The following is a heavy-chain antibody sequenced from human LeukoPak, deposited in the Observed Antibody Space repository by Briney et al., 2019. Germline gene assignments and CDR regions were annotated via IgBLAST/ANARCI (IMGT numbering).Heavy chain of an antibody. V-gene: IGHV3-48*04. Sequence: GGSLRLSCAASGFTFSSYSMNWVRQAPGKGLEWVSYISSSSSTIYYADSVKGRFTISRDNAKNSLYLQMNSLGAEDTAVYYCAREGLRSFDYWGQGTLVTVSS. J-gene: IGHJ4*02. CDR3: AREGLRSFDY. D-gene: IGHD4-17*01. CDR2: ISSSSSTI. CDR1: GFTFSSYS.